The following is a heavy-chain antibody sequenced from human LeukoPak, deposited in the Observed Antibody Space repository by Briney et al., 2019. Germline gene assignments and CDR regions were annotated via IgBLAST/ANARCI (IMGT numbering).Heavy chain of an antibody. Sequence: GRSLRLSSAASGFTFSSYAMHWVRQAPGKGLEWVAVISYDGSNKYYADSVKGRFTISRDNSKNTLYLQMNSLRAEDTAVYYCARSSSREYSYGSSHSLDYWGQGTLVTVSS. CDR1: GFTFSSYA. J-gene: IGHJ4*02. CDR2: ISYDGSNK. V-gene: IGHV3-30*04. D-gene: IGHD5-18*01. CDR3: ARSSSREYSYGSSHSLDY.